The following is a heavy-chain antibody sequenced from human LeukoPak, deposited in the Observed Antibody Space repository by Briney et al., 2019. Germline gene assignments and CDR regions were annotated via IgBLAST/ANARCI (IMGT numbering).Heavy chain of an antibody. V-gene: IGHV3-23*01. J-gene: IGHJ2*01. Sequence: PGGSLRLSCAASGFTFSGSAMTWVRQAPGKGLEWVSSISDNGDSTYYADSVKGRFTISRDNSRDTLYVQMHSLRAEDAAVYYCARPYYSSGFFEGDWYFDLWGRGTLVTVSS. CDR3: ARPYYSSGFFEGDWYFDL. D-gene: IGHD6-19*01. CDR2: ISDNGDST. CDR1: GFTFSGSA.